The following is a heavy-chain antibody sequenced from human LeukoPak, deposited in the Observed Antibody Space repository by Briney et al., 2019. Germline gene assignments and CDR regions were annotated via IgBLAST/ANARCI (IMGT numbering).Heavy chain of an antibody. Sequence: GGSLRLSCAASGFAFSSYAMHWVRQGPGKGMEWVALVSYDGGSKFYADSVKGRITISRDNSKNTLHLQRNSLRTEDTAVYYCARVKGGIAAAGNYFDYWGQGTLVTVSS. CDR2: VSYDGGSK. D-gene: IGHD6-13*01. CDR1: GFAFSSYA. CDR3: ARVKGGIAAAGNYFDY. J-gene: IGHJ4*02. V-gene: IGHV3-30-3*01.